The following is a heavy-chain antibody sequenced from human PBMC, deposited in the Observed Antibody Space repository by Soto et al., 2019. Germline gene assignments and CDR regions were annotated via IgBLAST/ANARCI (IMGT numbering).Heavy chain of an antibody. CDR1: GFTFSTYY. CDR2: IKPDGSEK. D-gene: IGHD2-15*01. CDR3: ARDRGYCSGGTCYSVLDY. V-gene: IGHV3-7*01. Sequence: PGGSLRLSCAASGFTFSTYYMNWVRQAPGKGLEWVANIKPDGSEKNYVDSVKGRFTISRDNAKSSLYLQMNSLRAGDTAFYYCARDRGYCSGGTCYSVLDYWGQGTLVPVSS. J-gene: IGHJ4*02.